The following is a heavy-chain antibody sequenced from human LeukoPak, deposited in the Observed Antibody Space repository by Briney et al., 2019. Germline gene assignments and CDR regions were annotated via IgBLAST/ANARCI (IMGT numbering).Heavy chain of an antibody. CDR3: AKSSGDGYNLDAFDI. J-gene: IGHJ3*02. CDR1: GFTFSNYA. D-gene: IGHD5-24*01. CDR2: ISDSGRNT. Sequence: PGGSLRLSCVASGFTFSNYAMSWVRQAPGKGLEWVSAISDSGRNTFYADSVKGRFTISRDNSKNSLYLQMNSLRAEDTALYYCAKSSGDGYNLDAFDIWGQGTMVTVSS. V-gene: IGHV3-23*01.